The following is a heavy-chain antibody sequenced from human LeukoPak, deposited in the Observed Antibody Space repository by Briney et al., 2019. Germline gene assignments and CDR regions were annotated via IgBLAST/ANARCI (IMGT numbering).Heavy chain of an antibody. CDR2: ISDSGGST. Sequence: GGSLRLSCAASGFTFSSYGMSWARQAPGKGLEWVSAISDSGGSTYYADSVKGRFTISRDNSRNTLYLQMNSLRAEDTAVYYCAKTGPGSGWARYYFDHWGQGTLVTVSS. CDR3: AKTGPGSGWARYYFDH. CDR1: GFTFSSYG. J-gene: IGHJ4*02. V-gene: IGHV3-23*01. D-gene: IGHD6-19*01.